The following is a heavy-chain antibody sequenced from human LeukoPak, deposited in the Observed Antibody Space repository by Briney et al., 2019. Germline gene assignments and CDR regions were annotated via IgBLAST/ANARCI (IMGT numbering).Heavy chain of an antibody. CDR1: GFTFSSYA. V-gene: IGHV3-23*01. Sequence: TAGSLRLSCAASGFTFSSYAMSWVRQAPGKGLEWVSAISGSGGRTYYADSVKGRFTISRDNSKNTLYLQMNSLRAEDTAVYYCAKVYMTTVTTDYWGQGTLVTVSS. CDR3: AKVYMTTVTTDY. CDR2: ISGSGGRT. J-gene: IGHJ4*02. D-gene: IGHD4-17*01.